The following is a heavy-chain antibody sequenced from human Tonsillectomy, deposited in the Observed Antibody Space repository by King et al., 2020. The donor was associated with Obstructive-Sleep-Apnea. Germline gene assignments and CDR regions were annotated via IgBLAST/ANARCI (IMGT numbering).Heavy chain of an antibody. CDR3: ARNLIWVGGDFDY. CDR1: GFTFSSYA. V-gene: IGHV3-30-3*01. Sequence: VQLVESGGGVVQPGRSLRLSCAASGFTFSSYAMHWVRQAPGKGLEWVAVISYDGSTKYYADSVKGRFTISRENFKNTLYLHMNSLRAEDTAVYYCARNLIWVGGDFDYWGQGTLVTVSS. J-gene: IGHJ4*02. D-gene: IGHD3-10*01. CDR2: ISYDGSTK.